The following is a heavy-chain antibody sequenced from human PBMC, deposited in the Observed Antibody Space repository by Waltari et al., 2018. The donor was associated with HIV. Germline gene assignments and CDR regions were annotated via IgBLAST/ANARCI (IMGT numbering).Heavy chain of an antibody. J-gene: IGHJ4*02. CDR2: IRNNGDTP. CDR1: GIIFRDQH. CDR3: VVAVPGSIGDY. V-gene: IGHV3-72*01. Sequence: EVQVVESGGALVQPGGSLRLSCEGYGIIFRDQHMDWVRQAPGKGVEWIGRIRNNGDTPEVATCVKARLTISRDVSMNSVFLHMNSLSTDDTAVYYCVVAVPGSIGDYWGQGTLVTVSS. D-gene: IGHD6-13*01.